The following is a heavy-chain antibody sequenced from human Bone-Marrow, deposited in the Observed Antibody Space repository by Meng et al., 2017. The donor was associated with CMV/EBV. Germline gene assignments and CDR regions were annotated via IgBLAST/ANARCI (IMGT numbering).Heavy chain of an antibody. D-gene: IGHD2-2*01. J-gene: IGHJ5*02. CDR2: INPNSGGT. CDR3: ARDFTDIVVVPAAMGWFDP. CDR1: GYTFTGYY. V-gene: IGHV1-2*02. Sequence: ASVKVSCKASGYTFTGYYMHWVRQAPGQGLEWMGWINPNSGGTNYAQKFQGRVTMTRDTSISTAYMELSRLRSDDTAVYYCARDFTDIVVVPAAMGWFDPWGQGTRVTVSS.